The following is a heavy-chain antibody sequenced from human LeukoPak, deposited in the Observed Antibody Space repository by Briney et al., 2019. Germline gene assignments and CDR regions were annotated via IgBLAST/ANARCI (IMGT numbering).Heavy chain of an antibody. V-gene: IGHV3-11*04. CDR1: GFRFSDYY. CDR3: ARGLYSYDY. D-gene: IGHD3-16*01. Sequence: GGSLRLSCGASGFRFSDYYMAWIRQAPGKGLEWISYISYSGSPIDYADSMKGRFTISRDNAKNSLCLQMDSLRVEDTAVYYRARGLYSYDYWGQGTLVTVSS. CDR2: ISYSGSPI. J-gene: IGHJ4*02.